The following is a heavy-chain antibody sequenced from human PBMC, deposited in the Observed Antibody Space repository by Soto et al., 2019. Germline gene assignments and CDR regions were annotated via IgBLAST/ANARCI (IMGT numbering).Heavy chain of an antibody. V-gene: IGHV3-23*01. CDR3: AKYDSSGYYYSDFDY. J-gene: IGHJ4*02. CDR1: GFTFSNFD. D-gene: IGHD3-22*01. Sequence: EVQLLESGGGLVQPGGSLRLSCAASGFTFSNFDMTWVRQAPGKGLEWVSSISGGGGSTYDADSVKGRFTISRDNSKSTLYLQMNGLRAEDTAVYYCAKYDSSGYYYSDFDYWGQGTQVTVS. CDR2: ISGGGGST.